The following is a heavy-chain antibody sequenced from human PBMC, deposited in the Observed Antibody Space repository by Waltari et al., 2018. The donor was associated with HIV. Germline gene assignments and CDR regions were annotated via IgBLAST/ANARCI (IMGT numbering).Heavy chain of an antibody. CDR3: AGGPNWD. D-gene: IGHD2-8*01. Sequence: VKLVESGGGLVQPGGSLRLSCSASGFDLSSYWMTWVRQAPGKGLEWVANINQKGSGQYYAECVKGRFTISRDNAKKSLSLQRNSLRVADSAIYYCAGGPNWDWGQGIPVTVSS. CDR1: GFDLSSYW. CDR2: INQKGSGQ. J-gene: IGHJ4*02. V-gene: IGHV3-7*04.